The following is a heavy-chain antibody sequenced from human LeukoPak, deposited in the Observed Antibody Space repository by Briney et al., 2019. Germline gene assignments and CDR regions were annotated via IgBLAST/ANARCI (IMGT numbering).Heavy chain of an antibody. V-gene: IGHV4-4*07. Sequence: SETLSLTCTVSGGSISSYYWSWIRQPAGKGLEWIGRIYTSGSTNYNPSLKSRVTMSVDTSKNQFSLKLSPVTAADTAVYYCARDRGSLVLSGLWFGEPYHSSDWGKGTTVTVSS. CDR3: ARDRGSLVLSGLWFGEPYHSSD. D-gene: IGHD3-10*01. CDR1: GGSISSYY. J-gene: IGHJ6*04. CDR2: IYTSGST.